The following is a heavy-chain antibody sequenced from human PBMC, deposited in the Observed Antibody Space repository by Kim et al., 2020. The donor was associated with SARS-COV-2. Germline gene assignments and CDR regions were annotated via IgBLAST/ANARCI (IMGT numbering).Heavy chain of an antibody. V-gene: IGHV3-20*01. Sequence: DAVKGRFTISRDNAKNSLYLQMNSLRAEDTALYHCARVRGGAALDAFDIWGQGTMVTVSS. D-gene: IGHD6-6*01. CDR3: ARVRGGAALDAFDI. J-gene: IGHJ3*02.